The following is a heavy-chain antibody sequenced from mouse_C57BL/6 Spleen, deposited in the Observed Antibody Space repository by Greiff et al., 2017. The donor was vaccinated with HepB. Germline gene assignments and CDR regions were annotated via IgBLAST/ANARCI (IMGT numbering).Heavy chain of an antibody. D-gene: IGHD2-2*01. J-gene: IGHJ2*01. CDR3: ARFVGYDTGDYFDY. CDR2: IDPSDSYT. Sequence: QVQLKQPGAELVMPGASVKLSCKASGYTFTSYWMHWVKQRPGQGLEWIGEIDPSDSYTNYNQKFKGKSTLTVDKSSSTAYMQLSSLTSEDSAVYYCARFVGYDTGDYFDYWGQGTTLTVSS. CDR1: GYTFTSYW. V-gene: IGHV1-69*01.